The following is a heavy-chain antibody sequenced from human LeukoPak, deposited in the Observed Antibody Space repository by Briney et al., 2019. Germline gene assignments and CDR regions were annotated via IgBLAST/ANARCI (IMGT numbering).Heavy chain of an antibody. Sequence: TGGSLRLSGSASGFTFSNYGMHWVRQAPRKGLEYVSAISRNGGSTYYADSVKGRFTISRDNSKNTLYLQMTSLRAEDTAVYYCVPLDLQTYGSGSPKGGKAAFDIWGQGTMVTVSS. CDR3: VPLDLQTYGSGSPKGGKAAFDI. CDR2: ISRNGGST. CDR1: GFTFSNYG. V-gene: IGHV3-64D*06. J-gene: IGHJ3*02. D-gene: IGHD3-10*01.